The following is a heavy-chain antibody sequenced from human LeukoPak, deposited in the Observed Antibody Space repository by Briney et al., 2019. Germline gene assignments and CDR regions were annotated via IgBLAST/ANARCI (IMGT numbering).Heavy chain of an antibody. CDR2: IRYDGSKK. J-gene: IGHJ3*02. CDR3: AKDLCSSTSCYLDI. V-gene: IGHV3-30*02. D-gene: IGHD2-2*01. Sequence: HPGGSLRLSCAASGFTFNNYGLHRVRQAPGRGLEWVAFIRYDGSKKYYADSVRGRFTISRDNSKNTLYLQVNSLRVEDTAVYYCAKDLCSSTSCYLDIWGQGAMVTVSS. CDR1: GFTFNNYG.